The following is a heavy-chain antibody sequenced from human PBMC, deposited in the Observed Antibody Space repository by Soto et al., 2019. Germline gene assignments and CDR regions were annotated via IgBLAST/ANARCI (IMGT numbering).Heavy chain of an antibody. Sequence: PGVSLRLSCAASGFTFISLGMHLVRLAPGKGMEWVSYISSSSSTIKYVDSVMGRFTISRDNAKNSLYLQMNSLRAEDTVVYYCARELDGIYVWGQRTTVTVPS. J-gene: IGHJ6*01. CDR1: GFTFISLG. CDR3: ARELDGIYV. V-gene: IGHV3-48*01. CDR2: ISSSSSTI.